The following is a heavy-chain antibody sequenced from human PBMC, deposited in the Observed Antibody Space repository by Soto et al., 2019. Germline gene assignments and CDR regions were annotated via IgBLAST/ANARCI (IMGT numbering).Heavy chain of an antibody. CDR1: GFSLSTSVVG. CDR3: AHSRISGIVATMGILFFDY. CDR2: IYWDDDK. V-gene: IGHV2-5*02. D-gene: IGHD5-12*01. J-gene: IGHJ4*02. Sequence: SGPTLVNPTQTLTLTCTFSGFSLSTSVVGVGWIRQPPGKALEWLALIYWDDDKRYSPSLKSRLTITKDTSKNQVVLTMTNMDPVDTATYYCAHSRISGIVATMGILFFDYWGQGTLVTVSS.